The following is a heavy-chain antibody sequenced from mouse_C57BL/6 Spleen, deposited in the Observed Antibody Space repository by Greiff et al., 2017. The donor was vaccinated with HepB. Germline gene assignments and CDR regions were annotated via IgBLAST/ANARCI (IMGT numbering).Heavy chain of an antibody. CDR3: ARRSTTVVARGAMDC. Sequence: QVQLQQPGAELVMPGASVKLSCKASGYTFTSYWMHWVKQRPGQGLEWIGEIDPSDSYTNYNQKFKGKSTLTVDKSSSTAYMQLSSLTSEDSAVYYCARRSTTVVARGAMDCWGQGTSVTVSS. CDR1: GYTFTSYW. D-gene: IGHD1-1*01. CDR2: IDPSDSYT. J-gene: IGHJ4*01. V-gene: IGHV1-69*01.